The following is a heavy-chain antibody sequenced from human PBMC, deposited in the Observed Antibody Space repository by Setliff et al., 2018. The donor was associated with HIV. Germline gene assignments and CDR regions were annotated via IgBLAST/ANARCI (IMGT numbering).Heavy chain of an antibody. D-gene: IGHD2-15*01. CDR2: IYPGDSDT. Sequence: GESLKISCKGSGYSFSSYWIGWVRQMPGKGLEWMGIIYPGDSDTRYSPSFQGQVTISADKSISTAYLQCSSLKASDTAMYYCARLGGICSGGSCTALAYTMDVWGQGNTVTVSS. V-gene: IGHV5-51*01. CDR3: ARLGGICSGGSCTALAYTMDV. CDR1: GYSFSSYW. J-gene: IGHJ6*02.